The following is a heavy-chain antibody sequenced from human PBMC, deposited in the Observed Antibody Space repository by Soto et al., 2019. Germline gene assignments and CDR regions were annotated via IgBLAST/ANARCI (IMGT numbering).Heavy chain of an antibody. CDR1: GFTFSTYA. J-gene: IGHJ4*02. CDR2: ISYDGNDK. Sequence: GWSLRLSCAASGFTFSTYAVHWVRQAPGKGLEWVALISYDGNDKYYADSVKGRFTISRDNSKNTLSLQMNSLRAEDTALYYCARGPNYYDSSSYFGYWGPGTMVTVSS. V-gene: IGHV3-30*04. D-gene: IGHD3-22*01. CDR3: ARGPNYYDSSSYFGY.